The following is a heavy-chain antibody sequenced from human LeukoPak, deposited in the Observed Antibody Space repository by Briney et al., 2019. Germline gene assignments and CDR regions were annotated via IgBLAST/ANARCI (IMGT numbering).Heavy chain of an antibody. Sequence: GGSLRLSCAASGFTFSDYYMSWIRQPPGKGLEWVSYISSSGSTRHYGDSVKGRFTISRDNAKNSLYLQMNSLRAEDTALYYCARGEDSPFDYWGQGTLVTVSS. CDR1: GFTFSDYY. CDR2: ISSSGSTR. V-gene: IGHV3-11*01. D-gene: IGHD3-22*01. CDR3: ARGEDSPFDY. J-gene: IGHJ4*02.